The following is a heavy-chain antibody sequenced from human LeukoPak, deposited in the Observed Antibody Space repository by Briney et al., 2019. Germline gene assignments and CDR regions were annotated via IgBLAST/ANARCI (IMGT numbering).Heavy chain of an antibody. CDR1: VGTFSSYA. D-gene: IGHD3-22*01. Sequence: SVKVSCKASVGTFSSYAISWVRQAPGQGLEWMGGIIPIFGTANYAQKFQGRVTITTDESTSTAYMQLSSLRSEDTDVYYCARVDDSSGYYFGAFDIWGQGTMVTVSS. J-gene: IGHJ3*02. V-gene: IGHV1-69*05. CDR3: ARVDDSSGYYFGAFDI. CDR2: IIPIFGTA.